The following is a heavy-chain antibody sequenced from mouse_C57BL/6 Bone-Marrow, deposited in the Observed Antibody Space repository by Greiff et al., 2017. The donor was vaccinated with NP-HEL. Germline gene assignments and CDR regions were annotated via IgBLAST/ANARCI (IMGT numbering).Heavy chain of an antibody. CDR1: GYTFTSYS. D-gene: IGHD3-2*02. CDR3: AREWLRLVGDFAY. Sequence: VQLQESGAELARPGASVKMSCKASGYTFTSYSMHWVKQRPGQGLEWIGYINPSSGYTKYNQKFKDKATLTADKSSSTAYMQLSSLTSEDSAVYYCAREWLRLVGDFAYWDQGTLVTVSA. CDR2: INPSSGYT. V-gene: IGHV1-4*01. J-gene: IGHJ3*01.